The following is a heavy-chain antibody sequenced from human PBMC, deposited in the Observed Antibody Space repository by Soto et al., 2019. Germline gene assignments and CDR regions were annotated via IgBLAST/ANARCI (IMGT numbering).Heavy chain of an antibody. D-gene: IGHD3-3*01. CDR3: AREYYDFWSGYGDAFDI. V-gene: IGHV1-3*01. Sequence: ASVKVSCKASGYTFTSYAMHWVRQAPGQRLEWMGWINAGNGNTKYSQKFQGRVTITRDTSASTAYMELSSLRSEDTAVYYCAREYYDFWSGYGDAFDIWGQGTMVTVSS. J-gene: IGHJ3*02. CDR1: GYTFTSYA. CDR2: INAGNGNT.